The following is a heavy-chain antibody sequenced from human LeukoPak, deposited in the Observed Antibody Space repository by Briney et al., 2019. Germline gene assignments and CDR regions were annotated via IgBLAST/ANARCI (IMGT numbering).Heavy chain of an antibody. V-gene: IGHV3-23*01. CDR1: GFTFSSYA. CDR2: ITGSGGST. J-gene: IGHJ4*02. D-gene: IGHD1-26*01. Sequence: PGGSLRLSCAASGFTFSSYAMSWVRQAPGKGLERVSAITGSGGSTYYADSVKGRFTISRDNSKNTLYLQMNSLRADDTAVYYCAKGLGLFSGSYVYWGQGTLVTVSS. CDR3: AKGLGLFSGSYVY.